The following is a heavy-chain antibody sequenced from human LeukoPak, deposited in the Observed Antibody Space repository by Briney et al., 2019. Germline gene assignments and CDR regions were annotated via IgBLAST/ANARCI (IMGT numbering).Heavy chain of an antibody. CDR3: ARARNDYDTSSFSALDY. CDR1: GFTFSSYG. D-gene: IGHD3-22*01. CDR2: IWYDGRNK. Sequence: GKSLRLSCAASGFTFSSYGMHWVRQAPGKGLEWVAVIWYDGRNKHYADSVKGRFTISRDNARNTLFLQMNSLRAEDTAVYYCARARNDYDTSSFSALDYWGQGTLVTVSS. J-gene: IGHJ4*02. V-gene: IGHV3-33*01.